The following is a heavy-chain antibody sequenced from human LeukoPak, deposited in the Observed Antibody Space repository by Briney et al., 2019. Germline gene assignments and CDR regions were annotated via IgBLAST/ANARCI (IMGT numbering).Heavy chain of an antibody. D-gene: IGHD3-10*01. CDR2: LFSGGNT. J-gene: IGHJ4*02. V-gene: IGHV3-53*05. CDR1: GFTASSNY. CDR3: ARGGYCSGSYGMGH. Sequence: GGSLRLSCAVSGFTASSNYMNWVSQAPGEGLGWVSVLFSGGNTDYADSVKGRFTISRDNYKNTVYLQLNSLRAEDTAVYYCARGGYCSGSYGMGHWGQGTLVTVSS.